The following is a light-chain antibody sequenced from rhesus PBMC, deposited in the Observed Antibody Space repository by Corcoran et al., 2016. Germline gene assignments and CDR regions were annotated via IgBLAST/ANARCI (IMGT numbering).Light chain of an antibody. CDR3: QQFNNWPLT. V-gene: IGKV3-42*03. J-gene: IGKJ4*01. CDR2: GTS. Sequence: EIVMTQSPATLSLSPGERATLSCRASQSVSSNLAWYQPKPGQAPSLLNYGTSNRATGIPDRFSGSGSGTDFTLTISSLEPEDFAVYYCQQFNNWPLTFGGGTKVEIK. CDR1: QSVSSN.